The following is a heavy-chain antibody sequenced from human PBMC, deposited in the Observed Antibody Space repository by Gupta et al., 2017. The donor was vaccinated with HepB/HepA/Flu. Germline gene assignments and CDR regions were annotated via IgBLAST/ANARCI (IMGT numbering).Heavy chain of an antibody. CDR1: GFTFGDYA. CDR3: TRAYSSGWYVSYFDY. Sequence: EVQLVESGGGLVQPGRSLRLSCTASGFTFGDYAMSWVRQAPGKGLEWVGVIRSKAYGGTTEYAASVKGRFTISRDDSKSIAYLQMNSLKTEDTAVYYCTRAYSSGWYVSYFDYWGQGTLVTVSS. D-gene: IGHD6-19*01. CDR2: IRSKAYGGTT. V-gene: IGHV3-49*04. J-gene: IGHJ4*02.